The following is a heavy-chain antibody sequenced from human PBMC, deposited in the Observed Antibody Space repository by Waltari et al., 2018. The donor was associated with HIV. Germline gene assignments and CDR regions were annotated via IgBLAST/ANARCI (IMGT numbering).Heavy chain of an antibody. CDR1: GFTFSNYG. CDR2: IWDDGSNK. J-gene: IGHJ4*02. D-gene: IGHD2-15*01. CDR3: TRDKQTTGATLDY. Sequence: QVQLVESGGGVVQPGRYLRLSCAASGFTFSNYGMHWVRQAPGEGLEWVALIWDDGSNKFYADSVKGRFIISRDNSKNTLYLQINSLRVDDTAVYYCTRDKQTTGATLDYWGQGTLVTVSS. V-gene: IGHV3-33*01.